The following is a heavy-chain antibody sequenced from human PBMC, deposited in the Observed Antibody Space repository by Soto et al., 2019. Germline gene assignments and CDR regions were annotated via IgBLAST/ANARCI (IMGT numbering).Heavy chain of an antibody. CDR2: IYYTGGT. J-gene: IGHJ5*02. Sequence: QVQLQESGPGLVKPSETLYLTCNVSGVTIRGYYWNWIRQPPGETLEWIGSIYYTGGTNYNPSLTSRVTISVATSTNTFSLKFNSLPAADTAVYYSASVTLSTIAAPDAWGQGTLVSVSS. CDR3: ASVTLSTIAAPDA. V-gene: IGHV4-59*01. D-gene: IGHD6-13*01. CDR1: GVTIRGYY.